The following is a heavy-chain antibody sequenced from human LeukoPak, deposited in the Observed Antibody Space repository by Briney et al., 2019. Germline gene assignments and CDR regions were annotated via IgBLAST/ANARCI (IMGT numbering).Heavy chain of an antibody. V-gene: IGHV1-46*01. CDR1: GYTFTSYY. CDR3: ARAPRIFGVVIGYYFDY. CDR2: INPSGGST. Sequence: ASVRVSCKASGYTFTSYYMHWVRQAPGQGLEWMGIINPSGGSTSYAQKFQGRVTMTRDMSTSTVYMELSSLRSEDTAVYYCARAPRIFGVVIGYYFDYWGQGTLVTVSS. J-gene: IGHJ4*02. D-gene: IGHD3-3*01.